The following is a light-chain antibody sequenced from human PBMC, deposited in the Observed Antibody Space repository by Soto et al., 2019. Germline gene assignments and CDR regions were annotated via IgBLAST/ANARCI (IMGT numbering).Light chain of an antibody. CDR3: QQRNTWPPIT. J-gene: IGKJ5*01. CDR2: DAS. Sequence: EIVLTQSPVTLSLSPGERATLSCRASQSVRTYLAWYQVKPGQAPRLLIYDASSRASGVPARFSGSGSGTDFTLTIRSLEPEDFALYYCQQRNTWPPITFGQGTRREIK. V-gene: IGKV3-11*01. CDR1: QSVRTY.